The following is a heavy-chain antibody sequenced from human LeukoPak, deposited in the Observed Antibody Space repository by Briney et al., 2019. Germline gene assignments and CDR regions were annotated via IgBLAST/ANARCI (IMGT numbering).Heavy chain of an antibody. V-gene: IGHV4-59*01. Sequence: SETLSLTCTVSGGSISSYYWSWIRQPPGKGLEWIGYIYYSGSTNYNPSLKSRVTISVDTSKNQFSLKLSSVTAADTAVYYCARGVGSGWPFDYWGQGTLVTVSS. CDR2: IYYSGST. J-gene: IGHJ4*02. CDR1: GGSISSYY. CDR3: ARGVGSGWPFDY. D-gene: IGHD6-19*01.